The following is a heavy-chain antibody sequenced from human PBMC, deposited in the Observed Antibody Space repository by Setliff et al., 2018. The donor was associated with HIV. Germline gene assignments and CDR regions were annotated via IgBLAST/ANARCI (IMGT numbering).Heavy chain of an antibody. D-gene: IGHD4-4*01. V-gene: IGHV3-30*19. Sequence: GGSLRLSCAASGFTFSDYGFHWVRQAPGKGLEWVAVISYDGSYKYHADSVKGRFTISRDNSKNTLYVQMNSLRADDTAVYYCVRDLTTIVTRKVFDIWGQGTMVTVSS. CDR3: VRDLTTIVTRKVFDI. J-gene: IGHJ3*02. CDR1: GFTFSDYG. CDR2: ISYDGSYK.